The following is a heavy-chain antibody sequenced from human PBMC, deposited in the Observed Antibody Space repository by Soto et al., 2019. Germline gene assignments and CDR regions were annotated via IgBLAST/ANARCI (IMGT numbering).Heavy chain of an antibody. CDR3: ARRRITMIVVVFDAFDI. D-gene: IGHD3-22*01. Sequence: QVQLQESGPGLVKPSGTLSLTCAVSGGSISSSYWWSWVRQPPGKGLEWIGEIYHSGSTNYNPSRKSRVTISVDKSKNQFSLKLSSVTAADTAVYYCARRRITMIVVVFDAFDIWGQGTMDTVSS. CDR2: IYHSGST. V-gene: IGHV4-4*02. CDR1: GGSISSSYW. J-gene: IGHJ3*02.